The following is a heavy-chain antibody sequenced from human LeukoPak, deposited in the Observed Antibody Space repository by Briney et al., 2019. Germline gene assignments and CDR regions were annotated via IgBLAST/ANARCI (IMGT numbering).Heavy chain of an antibody. CDR1: GGSFSGYS. CDR2: INHSGRT. V-gene: IGHV4-34*01. Sequence: SETLSLTCAVYGGSFSGYSWSWIRQPPGKGLEWIGEINHSGRTYYNPSLKSRVTISVDTSKNQFSLKLSSVTAADTAVYYCARALSAAMGYFDYWGQGTLVTVSS. D-gene: IGHD2-2*01. CDR3: ARALSAAMGYFDY. J-gene: IGHJ4*02.